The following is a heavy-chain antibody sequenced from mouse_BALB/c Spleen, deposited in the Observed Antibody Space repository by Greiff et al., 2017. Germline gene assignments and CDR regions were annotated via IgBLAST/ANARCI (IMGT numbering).Heavy chain of an antibody. Sequence: QVQLQQSGPELVKPGASVKISCKASGYAFSSSWMNWVKQRPGQGLEWIGRIYPGDGDTNYNGKFKGKATLTADKSSSTAYMQLSSLTSVDSAVNFCARCDYEGGYAMDYWGQGTSVTVSS. CDR1: GYAFSSSW. D-gene: IGHD2-4*01. V-gene: IGHV1-82*01. CDR3: ARCDYEGGYAMDY. J-gene: IGHJ4*01. CDR2: IYPGDGDT.